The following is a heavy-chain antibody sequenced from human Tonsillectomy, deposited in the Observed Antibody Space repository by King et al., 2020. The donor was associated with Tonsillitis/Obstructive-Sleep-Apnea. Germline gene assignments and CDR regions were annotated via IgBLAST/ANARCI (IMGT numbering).Heavy chain of an antibody. CDR1: GGTFSSYA. J-gene: IGHJ4*02. CDR3: ARAPLGYCSSTSCWNFDY. CDR2: IIPIFGTA. Sequence: VQLVESGAEVKKPGSSVKVSCKASGGTFSSYAISWVRQAPGQGLEWMGGIIPIFGTANYAQKFQGRVTITADESTSTAYMELSSLRSEDTAGYYCARAPLGYCSSTSCWNFDYWGQGTLVTVSS. D-gene: IGHD2-2*01. V-gene: IGHV1-69*01.